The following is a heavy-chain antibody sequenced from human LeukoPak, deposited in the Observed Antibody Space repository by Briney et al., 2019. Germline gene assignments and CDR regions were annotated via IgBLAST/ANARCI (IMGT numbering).Heavy chain of an antibody. V-gene: IGHV3-74*01. CDR3: ARGPRGGVVNPRDY. CDR2: INSDGSST. D-gene: IGHD3-3*01. CDR1: GFTFSSYW. J-gene: IGHJ4*02. Sequence: GGSLRRSCAASGFTFSSYWMHWVRQAPGKGLVWVSRINSDGSSTSYADSVKGRFTISRDNAKNTLYLQMNSLRAEDTAVYYCARGPRGGVVNPRDYWGQGTLVTVSS.